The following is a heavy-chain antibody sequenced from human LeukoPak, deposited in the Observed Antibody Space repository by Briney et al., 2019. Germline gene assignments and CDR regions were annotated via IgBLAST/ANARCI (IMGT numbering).Heavy chain of an antibody. V-gene: IGHV3-9*01. CDR1: GFTFDDYA. J-gene: IGHJ4*02. Sequence: GGSLRLSCAASGFTFDDYAMHWVRQAPGKGLEWVSGISWNSGSIGYADSVKGRFTISRDNSKNTLYLQMNSLRAEDTAVYYCAKAAVAGRRYYFDYWGQGTLVTVSS. D-gene: IGHD6-19*01. CDR3: AKAAVAGRRYYFDY. CDR2: ISWNSGSI.